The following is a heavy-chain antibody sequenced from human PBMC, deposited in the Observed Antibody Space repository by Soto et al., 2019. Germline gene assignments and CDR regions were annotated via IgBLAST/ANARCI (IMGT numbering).Heavy chain of an antibody. J-gene: IGHJ4*02. CDR2: ISYDGSNK. CDR1: GFTFSSYA. CDR3: ARDGDLVLTMVRGCPDY. D-gene: IGHD3-10*01. V-gene: IGHV3-30-3*01. Sequence: GGSLRLSCAASGFTFSSYAMHWVRQAPGKGLEWVAVISYDGSNKYHADSVKGRFTISRDNSKNTLYLQMNSLRAEDTAVYYCARDGDLVLTMVRGCPDYWGQGTLVTVSS.